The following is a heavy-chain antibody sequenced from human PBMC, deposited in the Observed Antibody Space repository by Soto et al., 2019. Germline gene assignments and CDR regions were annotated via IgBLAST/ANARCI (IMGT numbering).Heavy chain of an antibody. V-gene: IGHV4-59*08. CDR3: ASGGVVVAAPFDY. Sequence: SETLSLTCTVSGGSISSYYWSWIRQPPGKGLEWIGYIYYSGSTNYNPSLKSRVTISVDTSKNQFSLKLSSVTAADTAVYYCASGGVVVAAPFDYWGQGTLVTVSS. J-gene: IGHJ4*02. CDR2: IYYSGST. D-gene: IGHD2-15*01. CDR1: GGSISSYY.